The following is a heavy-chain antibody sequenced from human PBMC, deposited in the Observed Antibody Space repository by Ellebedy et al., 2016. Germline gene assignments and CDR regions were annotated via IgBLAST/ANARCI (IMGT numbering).Heavy chain of an antibody. CDR3: ARGGVYNWNYNAFDI. V-gene: IGHV1-2*02. Sequence: ASVKVSCXASGYTFTGYYMHWVRQAPGQGLEWMGWINPNSGGTNYAQKFQGRVTMTRDTSISTAYMELSRLRSDDTAVYYCARGGVYNWNYNAFDIWGQGTMVTVSS. J-gene: IGHJ3*02. CDR1: GYTFTGYY. D-gene: IGHD1-7*01. CDR2: INPNSGGT.